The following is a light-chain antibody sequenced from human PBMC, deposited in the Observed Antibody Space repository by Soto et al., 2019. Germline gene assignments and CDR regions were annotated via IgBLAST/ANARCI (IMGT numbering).Light chain of an antibody. CDR2: EVS. CDR3: ISYIPSTTTHWV. Sequence: QAVLTQPPSASGSPGQSVTISCTGTSSDVGGYNYVSWYQQHPGKAPKLMIYEVSKRPSGVPDRFSGSKSGNTASLTVSGLQAEDEADYYCISYIPSTTTHWVFGGGTKLTVL. J-gene: IGLJ3*02. CDR1: SSDVGGYNY. V-gene: IGLV2-8*01.